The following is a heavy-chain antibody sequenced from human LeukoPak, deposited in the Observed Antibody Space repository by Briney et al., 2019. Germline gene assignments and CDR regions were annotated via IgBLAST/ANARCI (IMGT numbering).Heavy chain of an antibody. J-gene: IGHJ4*02. CDR1: GFTFSSYT. V-gene: IGHV3-48*04. CDR3: GGTFGGSSEYIDY. Sequence: GGSLRLSCAASGFTFSSYTMNWVRQAPGKGLEWVSYISSSSSTIYYADSVKGRFTISRDNAKNSLYLQMNSLRAEDTAVYYCGGTFGGSSEYIDYWGQGTLVTVSS. CDR2: ISSSSSTI. D-gene: IGHD3-16*01.